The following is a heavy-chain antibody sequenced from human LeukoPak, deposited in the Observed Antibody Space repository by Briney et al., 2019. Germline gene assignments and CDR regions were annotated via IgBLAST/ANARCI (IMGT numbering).Heavy chain of an antibody. Sequence: PGGSLRLSCAASGFTFSSNSMNWVRQAPGKGLEWVSYISGSRSTIYYADSVKGRFTISRDNAKNSLYLRMNSLRAEDTAVYYCARDSSGYDVRYYYYYMDVWGKGTTVTVSS. CDR1: GFTFSSNS. J-gene: IGHJ6*03. CDR3: ARDSSGYDVRYYYYYMDV. D-gene: IGHD5-12*01. CDR2: ISGSRSTI. V-gene: IGHV3-48*01.